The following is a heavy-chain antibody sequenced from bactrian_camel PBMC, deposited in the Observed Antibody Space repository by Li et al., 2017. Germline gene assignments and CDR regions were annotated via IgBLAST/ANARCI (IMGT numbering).Heavy chain of an antibody. V-gene: IGHV3-1*01. J-gene: IGHJ6*01. CDR2: INRRGDRF. CDR3: AAGCKVAGTWSFESDFRY. D-gene: IGHD1*01. CDR1: GYAFDDDV. Sequence: VQLVESGGGLVQPGGSLRLSCAGSGYAFDDDVMVWIRQAPGKGLEWVSGINRRGDRFAYADSVKGRFTISRDDAKNTLYLQMNSLKPDDSAMYYCAAGCKVAGTWSFESDFRYWGQGTQVTVS.